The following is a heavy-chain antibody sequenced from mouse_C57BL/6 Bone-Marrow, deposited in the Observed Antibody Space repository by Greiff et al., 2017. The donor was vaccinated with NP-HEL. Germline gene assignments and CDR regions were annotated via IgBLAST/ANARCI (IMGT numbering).Heavy chain of an antibody. CDR2: IYPYNGVS. D-gene: IGHD1-1*01. CDR3: ARGDPYYYGSSTPYAMDY. Sequence: VQLLQSGPELVKPGASVKISCKASGYSFTGYYMHWVKQSHGNILDWIGYIYPYNGVSSYNQKFKGKATLTVDKSSSTAYMELRSLTSEDSAVYYCARGDPYYYGSSTPYAMDYWGQGTSVTVSS. V-gene: IGHV1-31*01. J-gene: IGHJ4*01. CDR1: GYSFTGYY.